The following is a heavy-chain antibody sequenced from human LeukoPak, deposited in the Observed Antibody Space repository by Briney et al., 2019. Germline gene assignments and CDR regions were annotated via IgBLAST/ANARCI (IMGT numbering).Heavy chain of an antibody. CDR1: GFSVTNGW. Sequence: GGSLRLSCSASGFSVTNGWMSWVRQAPGKGLEWVGRIKDRTDGGTTAYAAPVKGRFTIPREDSKNTVYLEMNSLKTEDTAVYFCTTATVVWGVSAYWGQGTLVTVSS. CDR2: IKDRTDGGTT. V-gene: IGHV3-15*01. J-gene: IGHJ4*02. D-gene: IGHD3-10*01. CDR3: TTATVVWGVSAY.